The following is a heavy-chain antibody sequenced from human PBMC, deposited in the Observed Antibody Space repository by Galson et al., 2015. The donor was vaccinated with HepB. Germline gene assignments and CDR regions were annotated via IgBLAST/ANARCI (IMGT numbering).Heavy chain of an antibody. J-gene: IGHJ5*02. CDR3: AREWELHNWLDP. D-gene: IGHD1-26*01. Sequence: SLRLSCAASGFTFSNYSMNWVRQAPGKGLEWVSYISGSSNLIYYTDSVKGRFTISRDNAKNSLYLQMNSLRAEDTAVYYCAREWELHNWLDPWGQGTLVTVSS. CDR2: ISGSSNLI. V-gene: IGHV3-48*01. CDR1: GFTFSNYS.